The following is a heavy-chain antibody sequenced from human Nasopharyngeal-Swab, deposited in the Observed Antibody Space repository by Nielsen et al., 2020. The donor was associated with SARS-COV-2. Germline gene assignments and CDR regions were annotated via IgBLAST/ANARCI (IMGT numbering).Heavy chain of an antibody. D-gene: IGHD4-11*01. CDR3: AKVPSTVTTLPPDY. J-gene: IGHJ4*02. CDR2: ISGSGGST. Sequence: GGSLRLSCAASGFTFSSYAMSWVRQAPGKGLEWVSAISGSGGSTYYAGSVKGRFTISRDNSKNTLYLQMNSLRAEDTAVYYCAKVPSTVTTLPPDYWGQGTLVTVSS. V-gene: IGHV3-23*01. CDR1: GFTFSSYA.